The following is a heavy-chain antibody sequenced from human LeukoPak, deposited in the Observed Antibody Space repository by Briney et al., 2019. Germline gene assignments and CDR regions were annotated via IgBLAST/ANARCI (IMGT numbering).Heavy chain of an antibody. V-gene: IGHV1-46*01. Sequence: ASVKVSCKASGYTFTSYYMHWVRQAPGQGPEYMGIINPSAGSTNYAQKFQGRITMTRDTSTSTVYMELSSLVSEDTAVYYCARERPNTCYFDYWGQGALVTVSS. CDR1: GYTFTSYY. D-gene: IGHD1/OR15-1a*01. CDR3: ARERPNTCYFDY. CDR2: INPSAGST. J-gene: IGHJ4*02.